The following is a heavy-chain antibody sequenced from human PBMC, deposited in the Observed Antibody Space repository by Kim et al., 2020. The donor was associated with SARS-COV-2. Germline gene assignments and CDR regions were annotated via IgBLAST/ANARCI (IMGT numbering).Heavy chain of an antibody. CDR1: GGSISSSSYY. Sequence: SETLSLTCTVSGGSISSSSYYWGWIRQPPGKGLEWIGSIYYSGSTYYNPSLKSRVTISVDTSKNQFSLKLSSVTAADTAVYYCAVTYYYGSGSPEAIDYWGQGTLVTVSS. CDR2: IYYSGST. V-gene: IGHV4-39*01. D-gene: IGHD3-10*01. CDR3: AVTYYYGSGSPEAIDY. J-gene: IGHJ4*02.